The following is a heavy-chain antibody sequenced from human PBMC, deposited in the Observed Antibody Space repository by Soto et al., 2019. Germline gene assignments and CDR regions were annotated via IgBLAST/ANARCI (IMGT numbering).Heavy chain of an antibody. CDR1: GFTFSSYG. CDR2: ISYDGSNK. V-gene: IGHV3-30*18. CDR3: AKPTVITHNYYGMDV. D-gene: IGHD4-17*01. Sequence: QVQLVESGGGVVQPGRSLRLSCAASGFTFSSYGMHWVRQAPGKGLEWVAVISYDGSNKYYADSVKGRFTISRDNSKNTLYLQMNSLRAEDTAVYYCAKPTVITHNYYGMDVWGQGTTVTVSS. J-gene: IGHJ6*02.